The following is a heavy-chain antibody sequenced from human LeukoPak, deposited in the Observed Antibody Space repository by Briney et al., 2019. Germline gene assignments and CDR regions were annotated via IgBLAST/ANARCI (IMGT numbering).Heavy chain of an antibody. CDR2: LYTTGTT. CDR1: GASITSCY. D-gene: IGHD1-26*01. V-gene: IGHV4-4*07. J-gene: IGHJ3*02. CDR3: VRDGANWEEPNDAFDT. Sequence: PSETLSLTCAVSGASITSCYWSWVRQSAGKGLEWIGRLYTTGTTNYYPSLKSRVTMSGDSSKNQLSLTLTSVTAADTAVYYCVRDGANWEEPNDAFDTWGQGTLVTVSS.